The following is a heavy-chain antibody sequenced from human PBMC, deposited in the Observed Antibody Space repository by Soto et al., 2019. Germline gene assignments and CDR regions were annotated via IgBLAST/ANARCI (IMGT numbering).Heavy chain of an antibody. CDR3: ARGLDGEYYYASDS. CDR2: IYYTGST. D-gene: IGHD3-10*01. J-gene: IGHJ4*02. CDR1: GGSISRGGYY. Sequence: QVQLQESGPGLVKPSQTLSLTCTVSGGSISRGGYYWTWIRQHPGKGLEWIGYIYYTGSTYYSPSLKSRLTISFDTSRNQFSLILSSVTAADTAVYYCARGLDGEYYYASDSWGQGTLVTVSS. V-gene: IGHV4-31*03.